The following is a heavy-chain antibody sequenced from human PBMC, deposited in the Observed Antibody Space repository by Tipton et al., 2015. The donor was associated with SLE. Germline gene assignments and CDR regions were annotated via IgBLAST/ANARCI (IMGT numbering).Heavy chain of an antibody. D-gene: IGHD2-2*03. CDR1: GVSISVSHW. CDR3: LGYCSSTACRSTYQYFYMDV. J-gene: IGHJ6*03. V-gene: IGHV4-4*02. CDR2: VYHSGST. Sequence: TLSLTCAVSGVSISVSHWWSWVRQSPGKGLEWIGEVYHSGSTNYNPSLKSRVTISVDMSKNQLPLKLSSVTAADSALYYCLGYCSSTACRSTYQYFYMDVWGKGTTVTVSS.